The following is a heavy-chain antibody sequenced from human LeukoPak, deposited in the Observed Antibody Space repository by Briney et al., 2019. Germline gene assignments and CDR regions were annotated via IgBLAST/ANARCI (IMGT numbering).Heavy chain of an antibody. CDR1: GFTFSAYS. CDR2: ISGSDGST. J-gene: IGHJ4*02. Sequence: PGGSLRLSCAASGFTFSAYSMNWVRQAPGKGLEWVSAISGSDGSTYYADSVKGRFTISRDNSKNTLYLQMNSLRAEDTAVYYCGAPHGDYVWPLDYWGQGTLVTVSS. D-gene: IGHD4-17*01. CDR3: GAPHGDYVWPLDY. V-gene: IGHV3-23*01.